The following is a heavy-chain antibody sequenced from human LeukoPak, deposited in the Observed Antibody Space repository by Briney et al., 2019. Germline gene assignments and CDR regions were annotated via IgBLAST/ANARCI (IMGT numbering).Heavy chain of an antibody. CDR2: INGGSGNT. Sequence: ASVKVSCKASGYNFNNYAIHWVRQAPGQRLEWMAWINGGSGNTEYSQEFHDRVTITRDTSANTAYMYMSSLTSEDMAVYYCARGLGSASFDYWGQGTLVTVSS. J-gene: IGHJ4*02. CDR1: GYNFNNYA. CDR3: ARGLGSASFDY. V-gene: IGHV1-3*03. D-gene: IGHD2-2*01.